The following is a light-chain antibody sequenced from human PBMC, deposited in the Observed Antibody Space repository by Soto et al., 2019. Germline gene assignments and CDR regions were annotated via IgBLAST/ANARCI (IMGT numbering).Light chain of an antibody. CDR1: QSISSW. CDR3: QQYNSYSPWT. CDR2: KAS. Sequence: DIQMTQSPSTLSASVGDRVTITCRASQSISSWLAWYQQKPGKAPKLLIYKASSLESGVPSRFSGSGSGTEFTLTISSLQPDDFATYYCQQYNSYSPWTFGQGTKVVI. V-gene: IGKV1-5*03. J-gene: IGKJ1*01.